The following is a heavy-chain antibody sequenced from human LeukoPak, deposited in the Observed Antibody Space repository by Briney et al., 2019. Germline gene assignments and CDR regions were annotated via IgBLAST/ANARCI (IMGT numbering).Heavy chain of an antibody. CDR3: ARAFIVVVPAAPNWFDP. V-gene: IGHV4-59*01. CDR2: IYYSGST. CDR1: GGSISSYY. D-gene: IGHD2-2*01. Sequence: KPSETLSLTCTVSGGSISSYYWSWIRQPPGKGLEWIGYIYYSGSTNYNPSLKSRVTISVDTSKNQFSLKLSSVTAADTAVYYCARAFIVVVPAAPNWFDPWGQGTLVTVSS. J-gene: IGHJ5*02.